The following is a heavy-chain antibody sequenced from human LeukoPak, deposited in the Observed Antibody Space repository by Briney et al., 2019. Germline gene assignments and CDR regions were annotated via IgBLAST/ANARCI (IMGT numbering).Heavy chain of an antibody. CDR3: ARVGRSNFDY. Sequence: GGSLRLSCAASGFTFSSYAMHWVRQAPGKGLEWVAVISYDGSNKYYADSVKGQFTISRDNSKNTLYLQMNSLRAEDTAVYYCARVGRSNFDYWGQGTLVTVSS. J-gene: IGHJ4*02. CDR1: GFTFSSYA. CDR2: ISYDGSNK. V-gene: IGHV3-30-3*01.